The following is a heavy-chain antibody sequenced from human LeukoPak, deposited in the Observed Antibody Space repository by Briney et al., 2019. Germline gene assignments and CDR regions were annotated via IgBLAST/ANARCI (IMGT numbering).Heavy chain of an antibody. CDR2: IYLGDSDT. CDR3: ARRSSGWYAKQDFDY. D-gene: IGHD6-19*01. Sequence: GESLKISCKGSGYSFTSYWIGWVRQMPGKGLEWMGIIYLGDSDTRYSPSFQGQVTISANKSISTAYLQWSSLKASDTAMYYCARRSSGWYAKQDFDYWGQGTLVTVSS. J-gene: IGHJ4*02. V-gene: IGHV5-51*01. CDR1: GYSFTSYW.